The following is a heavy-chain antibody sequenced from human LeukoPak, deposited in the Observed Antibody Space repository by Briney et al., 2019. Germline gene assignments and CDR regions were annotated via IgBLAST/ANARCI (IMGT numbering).Heavy chain of an antibody. CDR1: GYSFTSCW. CDR3: ARVTESSWWCAFDI. V-gene: IGHV5-51*01. Sequence: GESLKISCKGSGYSFTSCWIGWVRQMPGKGLEWMGIIYPGDSDTRYSPSFQGQVTISADKSISTAYLQWSSLKAPDTAMYYCARVTESSWWCAFDIWGQGTMVTVSS. J-gene: IGHJ3*02. D-gene: IGHD2-8*02. CDR2: IYPGDSDT.